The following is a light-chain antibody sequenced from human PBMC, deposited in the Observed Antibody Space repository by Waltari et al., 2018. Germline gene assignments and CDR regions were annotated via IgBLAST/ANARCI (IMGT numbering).Light chain of an antibody. V-gene: IGLV2-14*03. Sequence: QSALTQPASVSGSPGQSITISCTGTSRDVGGYNYVSWYQQHPGKAPQLMIYDVSNRPSGVSNRFSGSKSGNTASLTISGLQAEDGADYYCSSYTSSSTWVFGGGTKLTVL. CDR1: SRDVGGYNY. J-gene: IGLJ3*02. CDR3: SSYTSSSTWV. CDR2: DVS.